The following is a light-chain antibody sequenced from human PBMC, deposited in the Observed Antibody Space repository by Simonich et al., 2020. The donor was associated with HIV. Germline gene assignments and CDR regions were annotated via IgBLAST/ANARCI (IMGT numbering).Light chain of an antibody. CDR1: PSISSW. CDR2: KAS. Sequence: DIQITQPPSTLSASVGDRVTITCRASPSISSWLAWYQQKPGKAPKLLIYKASSLESGVPSRFSGSGSGTEFTLTISSLQPDDFATYYCQQYNSYSWTFGQGTKVEIK. V-gene: IGKV1-5*03. J-gene: IGKJ1*01. CDR3: QQYNSYSWT.